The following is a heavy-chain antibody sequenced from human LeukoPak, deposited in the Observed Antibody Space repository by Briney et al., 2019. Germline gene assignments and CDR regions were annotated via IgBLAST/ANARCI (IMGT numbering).Heavy chain of an antibody. CDR3: ARDSEDDFWSGVDAFDI. CDR1: GGTFSSYA. CDR2: IIPIFGTA. V-gene: IGHV1-69*01. D-gene: IGHD3-3*01. Sequence: ASVKVSCKASGGTFSSYAISWVRQAPGQGLEWMGGIIPIFGTANYAQKFQGRVTITADESTSTAYMELSSLRSEDTAVYYCARDSEDDFWSGVDAFDIWGQGTMVTVSS. J-gene: IGHJ3*02.